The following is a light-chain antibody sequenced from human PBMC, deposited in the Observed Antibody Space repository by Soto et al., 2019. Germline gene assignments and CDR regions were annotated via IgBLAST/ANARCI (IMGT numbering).Light chain of an antibody. CDR1: QDINSY. V-gene: IGKV1-33*01. Sequence: DIQMTQSPSSLSASVGDRVTLTCQASQDINSYLIWYQLKPGKAPKLLIYDASNLETGVPSRFSGSGYGTDFTFTISSLQPEDVATYSCQQYDNLPLTFGGGTIVAIK. J-gene: IGKJ4*01. CDR3: QQYDNLPLT. CDR2: DAS.